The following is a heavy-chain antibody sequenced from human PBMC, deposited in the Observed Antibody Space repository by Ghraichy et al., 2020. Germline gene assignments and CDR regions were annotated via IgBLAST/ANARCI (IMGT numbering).Heavy chain of an antibody. CDR1: GFTFSSYA. CDR2: ISGSGGST. CDR3: AKDPGTPVYCSSTSCYRVGGGYYYYGMDV. D-gene: IGHD2-2*02. J-gene: IGHJ6*02. Sequence: GGSLRLSCAASGFTFSSYAMSWVRQAPGKGLEWVSAISGSGGSTYYADSVKGRFTISRDNSKNTLYLQMNSLRAEDTAVYYCAKDPGTPVYCSSTSCYRVGGGYYYYGMDVWGQGTTVTVSS. V-gene: IGHV3-23*01.